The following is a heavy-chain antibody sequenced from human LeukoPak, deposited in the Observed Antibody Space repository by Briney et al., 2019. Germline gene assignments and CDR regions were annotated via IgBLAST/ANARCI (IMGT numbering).Heavy chain of an antibody. J-gene: IGHJ4*02. CDR2: ISHSGGTT. CDR1: GFTFSSYA. CDR3: GSVIDY. Sequence: GGSLRLSCAASGFTFSSYAMSWVRQAPGKGPEWVSAISHSGGTTYYTDSVKGRFTISRDNSKNTVSLQMNSLRTEDTAVYYCGSVIDYWGQGTLVTVSS. D-gene: IGHD2/OR15-2a*01. V-gene: IGHV3-23*01.